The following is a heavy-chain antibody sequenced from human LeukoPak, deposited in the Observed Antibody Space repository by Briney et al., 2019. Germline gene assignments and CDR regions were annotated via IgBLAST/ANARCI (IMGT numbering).Heavy chain of an antibody. CDR2: MNPNSGNT. Sequence: GASVKVSCKASGYTFTSYDINWVRQATGQGLEWMGWMNPNSGNTNDAQKLQGRVTMTTDTSTSTAYMELRSLRSDDTAVYYCARDRPITMIVVALHSDAFDIWGQGTMVTVSS. D-gene: IGHD3-22*01. CDR3: ARDRPITMIVVALHSDAFDI. V-gene: IGHV1-18*01. J-gene: IGHJ3*02. CDR1: GYTFTSYD.